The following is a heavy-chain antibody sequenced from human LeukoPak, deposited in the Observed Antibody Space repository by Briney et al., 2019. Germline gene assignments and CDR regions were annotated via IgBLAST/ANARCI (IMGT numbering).Heavy chain of an antibody. CDR2: IYYSGST. CDR1: GGSISSSSYY. Sequence: KSSETLSLTCTVSGGSISSSSYYWGWIRQPPGKGLEWIGSIYYSGSTYYNPSLKSRVTISVDTSKNQFSLKLSSVTAADTAVYYCARDTPYSSGWYSIDYWGQGTLVTVSS. CDR3: ARDTPYSSGWYSIDY. J-gene: IGHJ4*02. V-gene: IGHV4-39*07. D-gene: IGHD6-19*01.